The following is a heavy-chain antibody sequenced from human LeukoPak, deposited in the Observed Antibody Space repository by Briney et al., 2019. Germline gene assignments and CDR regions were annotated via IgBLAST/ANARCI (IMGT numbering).Heavy chain of an antibody. V-gene: IGHV1-69*01. CDR1: GGTFSSYA. D-gene: IGHD2-2*01. CDR2: IIPIFGTA. J-gene: IGHJ4*02. Sequence: SVKVSCKASGGTFSSYAISWVRQAPGQGLEWMGGIIPIFGTANYAQKFQGRVTITADESTSTAYMELSSLRSEDTAVYYCARVSNQLLKTGVYYFDYWGQGTLVTVSS. CDR3: ARVSNQLLKTGVYYFDY.